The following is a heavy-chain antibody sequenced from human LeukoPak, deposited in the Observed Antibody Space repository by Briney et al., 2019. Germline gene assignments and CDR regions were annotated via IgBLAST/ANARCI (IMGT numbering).Heavy chain of an antibody. D-gene: IGHD5-12*01. CDR2: IYYSGST. J-gene: IGHJ4*02. V-gene: IGHV4-61*01. CDR1: GGSVSSGSYY. CDR3: ARDYKVATRSVFDY. Sequence: SETLSLTCTVSGGSVSSGSYYWRWIRQPPGMELECIGYIYYSGSTNYNPSLKSRVTISVDTSKNQFSLKLSSVTAADTAVYYCARDYKVATRSVFDYWGQGTLVTDSS.